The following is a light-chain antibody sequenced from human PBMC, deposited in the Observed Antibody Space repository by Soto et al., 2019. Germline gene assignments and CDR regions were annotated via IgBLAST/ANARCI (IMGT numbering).Light chain of an antibody. CDR2: AAS. CDR3: QQSYSTPN. CDR1: QSISSY. Sequence: DIQMTQSPSSLSASVGDRVTITCRASQSISSYLNWYQQKPGKAPKLLIYAASSLQSGVPSRFSGSGSGTDFTLTISSLQPEDFATYYCQQSYSTPNFVVGTKVEIK. V-gene: IGKV1-39*01. J-gene: IGKJ4*01.